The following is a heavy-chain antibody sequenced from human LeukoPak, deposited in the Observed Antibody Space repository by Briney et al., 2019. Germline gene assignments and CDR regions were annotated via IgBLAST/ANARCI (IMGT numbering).Heavy chain of an antibody. CDR3: ARVYYGDYRYFDY. D-gene: IGHD4-17*01. J-gene: IGHJ4*02. CDR1: GGSISSGGYY. Sequence: PSETLSLTCSVSGGSISSGGYYWSWIRQHPGKGLEWIAYIYYSGSTYYNPSLKSRISISVDTSKNQSSLKLSSVTAADTAVYYCARVYYGDYRYFDYWGQGTLVTVSS. CDR2: IYYSGST. V-gene: IGHV4-31*03.